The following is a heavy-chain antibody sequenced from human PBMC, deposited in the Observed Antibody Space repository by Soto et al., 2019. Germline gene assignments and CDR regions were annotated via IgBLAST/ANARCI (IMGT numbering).Heavy chain of an antibody. Sequence: PGGSLRLSCAASGFTFSSYGMHWVRQAPGKGLEWVAVISYDGSNKYYADSVKGRFTISRDNSKNTLYLQMNSLRAEDTAVYYCAKDTGIDYCEDYGFDYWGQGTLVTVSS. D-gene: IGHD5-12*01. CDR1: GFTFSSYG. J-gene: IGHJ4*02. CDR2: ISYDGSNK. CDR3: AKDTGIDYCEDYGFDY. V-gene: IGHV3-30*18.